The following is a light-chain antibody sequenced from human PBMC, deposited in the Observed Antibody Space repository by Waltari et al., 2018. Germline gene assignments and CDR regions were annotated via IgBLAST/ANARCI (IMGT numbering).Light chain of an antibody. CDR3: QKYGTLPAT. J-gene: IGKJ1*01. CDR1: QSVSRY. V-gene: IGKV3-20*01. CDR2: EAS. Sequence: EIVLTQSPGTLSLPPGDRATLSCRASQSVSRYLAWYQQKPGQAPRLLIYEASRRATGIPDRFSGSGSGTDFTLTISRLEPEDFAVYYCQKYGTLPATFGQGTKVEIK.